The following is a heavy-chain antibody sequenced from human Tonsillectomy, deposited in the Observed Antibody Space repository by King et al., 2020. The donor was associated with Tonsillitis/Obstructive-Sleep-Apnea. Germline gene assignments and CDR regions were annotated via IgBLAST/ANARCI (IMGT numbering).Heavy chain of an antibody. D-gene: IGHD3-22*01. CDR1: GYSFTSYW. Sequence: QLVQSGAEVKKPGESLKISCKGSGYSFTSYWIGWVRQMPGKGLEWMWIIYPNDSDTRNSQAFQGQVTTSADESISTAYLQWSSLKASDTAMYCCARLAYYYDSSGGPLDCWGQGTLVTVSS. CDR3: ARLAYYYDSSGGPLDC. V-gene: IGHV5-51*01. CDR2: IYPNDSDT. J-gene: IGHJ4*02.